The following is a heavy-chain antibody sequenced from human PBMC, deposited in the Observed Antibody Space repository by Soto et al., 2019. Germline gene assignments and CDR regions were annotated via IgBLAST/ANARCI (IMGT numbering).Heavy chain of an antibody. CDR1: GGSISSSSYY. J-gene: IGHJ4*02. CDR3: ASIMITFGGVSTFVY. D-gene: IGHD3-16*01. Sequence: QLQLQESGPGLVKPSETLSLTCTVSGGSISSSSYYWGWIRQPPGKGLEWIGSIYYRGSTYYNPSLERRVAISVDSSKNQFSQELSSVTAADTAVYYWASIMITFGGVSTFVYWGQGPLVTVSS. V-gene: IGHV4-39*01. CDR2: IYYRGST.